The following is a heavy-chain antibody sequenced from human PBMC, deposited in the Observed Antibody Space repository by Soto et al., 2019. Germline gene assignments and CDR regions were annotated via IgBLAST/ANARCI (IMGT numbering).Heavy chain of an antibody. J-gene: IGHJ6*03. V-gene: IGHV3-64*01. CDR1: EFTLSGYA. D-gene: IGHD6-6*01. CDR3: ARRARPDFYYMDV. CDR2: ISSNGVGT. Sequence: EVQLAESGGGLAQPGGSLRLSCAASEFTLSGYAMDWVRQAPGKGLEYVSGISSNGVGTYYANSVQGRFTISRDNSKNKVYLQMGSLRPEDMAVYYCARRARPDFYYMDVWGKGNRVTVS.